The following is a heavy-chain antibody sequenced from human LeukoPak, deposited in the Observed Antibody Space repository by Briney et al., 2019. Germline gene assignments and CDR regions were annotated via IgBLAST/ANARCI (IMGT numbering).Heavy chain of an antibody. CDR3: ARGFYCSSTSCWDY. D-gene: IGHD2-2*01. CDR1: GFTFSSYS. J-gene: IGHJ4*02. CDR2: ISSSSSYI. V-gene: IGHV3-21*01. Sequence: GGSLRLSCAASGFTFSSYSMNWVRQAPGKGLEWVSSISSSSSYIYYADSVKGRFTISRDNAKNSLYLQVNSLGAEDTAVYYCARGFYCSSTSCWDYWGQGTLVTVSS.